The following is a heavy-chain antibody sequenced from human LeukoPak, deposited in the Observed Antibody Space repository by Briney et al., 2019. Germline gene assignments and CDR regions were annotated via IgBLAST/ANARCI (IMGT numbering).Heavy chain of an antibody. CDR2: IYPGDSRI. D-gene: IGHD1-14*01. Sequence: GESLKISCKGSGYTFTTYWIGWVRQMPGKGLEWMGVIYPGDSRIRYNPSFEGQVTISADKSISTAYLQWSSLKASDTVIYYCACRDLTRLWSGPWGQGTLVNVSS. J-gene: IGHJ5*02. CDR3: ACRDLTRLWSGP. CDR1: GYTFTTYW. V-gene: IGHV5-51*01.